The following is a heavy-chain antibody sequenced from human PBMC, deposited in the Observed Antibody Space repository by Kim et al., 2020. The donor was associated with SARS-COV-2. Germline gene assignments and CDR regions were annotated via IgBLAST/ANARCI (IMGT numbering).Heavy chain of an antibody. CDR1: GGTFSSYA. Sequence: SVKVSCKASGGTFSSYAISWVRQAPGQGLEWMGRIIPILGIANYAQKFQGRITITPDKSTNTAYMELSSLRSEDTAVYYCARENIVVVPAALDAGWFDPWGQGTLVTISS. J-gene: IGHJ5*02. CDR2: IIPILGIA. V-gene: IGHV1-69*04. D-gene: IGHD2-2*01. CDR3: ARENIVVVPAALDAGWFDP.